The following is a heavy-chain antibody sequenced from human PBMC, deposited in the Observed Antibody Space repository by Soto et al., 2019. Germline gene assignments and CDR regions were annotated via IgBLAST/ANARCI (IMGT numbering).Heavy chain of an antibody. V-gene: IGHV1-18*01. CDR2: ISACNGKT. Sequence: QVQLVQSGAEVKKPGASVKVSCKASGYTFSSYSISWVRQAPGQGLEWMGWISACNGKTNYGQKLQGRVTMTTDTSTNTAYTELRSLRSDDTAVYYCARDDPPVQHCGQGTLVTVSS. CDR3: ARDDPPVQH. CDR1: GYTFSSYS. J-gene: IGHJ1*01.